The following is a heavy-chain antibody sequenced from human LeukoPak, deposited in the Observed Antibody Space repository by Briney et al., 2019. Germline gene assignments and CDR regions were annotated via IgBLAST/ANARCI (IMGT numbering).Heavy chain of an antibody. Sequence: ASVKVSCKASGGTFSSYAISWVRQAPGQGLEWMGGIIPIFGTANYAQKFQGRVTITTDESTSTAYMELSSLRSEDTAVYYCAKVLENDILTAYSSWFDPWRQAPLVTVSS. CDR1: GGTFSSYA. J-gene: IGHJ5*02. CDR2: IIPIFGTA. CDR3: AKVLENDILTAYSSWFDP. D-gene: IGHD3-9*01. V-gene: IGHV1-69*05.